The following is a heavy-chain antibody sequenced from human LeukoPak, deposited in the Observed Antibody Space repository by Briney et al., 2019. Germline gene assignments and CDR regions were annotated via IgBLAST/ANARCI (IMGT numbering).Heavy chain of an antibody. CDR3: ARGAMSTFARYDS. Sequence: GGSLRLSCAASGFTFSSYWMSWVRKAPGKGLEWVANIKQDGSEKYYVDSVKGRFTISRDRSQNTLYLQMNSLRVEDTAVYYCARGAMSTFARYDSWGQGNLVTVSS. D-gene: IGHD5-24*01. CDR2: IKQDGSEK. J-gene: IGHJ5*02. V-gene: IGHV3-7*03. CDR1: GFTFSSYW.